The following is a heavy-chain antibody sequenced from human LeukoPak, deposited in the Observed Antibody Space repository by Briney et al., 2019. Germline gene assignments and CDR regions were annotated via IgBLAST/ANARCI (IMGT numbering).Heavy chain of an antibody. CDR3: ARVRRFGAGQDY. D-gene: IGHD3-16*01. CDR2: IYYSGST. Sequence: SETLSLTCTVSGGSISSSSYYWGWIRQPPGKGLEWIGSIYYSGSTYYNPSLKSRVTISLDTSKNQFSLKVKSVTAADTAVYYCARVRRFGAGQDYWGQGTLVTFSS. CDR1: GGSISSSSYY. J-gene: IGHJ4*02. V-gene: IGHV4-39*07.